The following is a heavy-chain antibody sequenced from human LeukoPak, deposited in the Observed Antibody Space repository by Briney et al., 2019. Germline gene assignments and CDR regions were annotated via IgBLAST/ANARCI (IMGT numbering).Heavy chain of an antibody. CDR3: ARGIFPIVLTTQQAFDI. Sequence: PGGSLRLSCAASGFTFSRYSMNWVPQAPGKGLEGVSSISSSSSYIYYAASVKGRFTISRDNAKNSLYLQMNSLRAEDTAVYYCARGIFPIVLTTQQAFDIWGQGTMVTVSS. V-gene: IGHV3-21*01. CDR2: ISSSSSYI. J-gene: IGHJ3*02. D-gene: IGHD2-8*01. CDR1: GFTFSRYS.